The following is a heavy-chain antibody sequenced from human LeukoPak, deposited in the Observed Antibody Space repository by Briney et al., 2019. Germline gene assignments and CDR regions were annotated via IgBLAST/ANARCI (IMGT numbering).Heavy chain of an antibody. Sequence: PSETLSLTCTVSGYSINSGFYWGWIRQPPGKGLEWFGSIYHSGGTHYKSSLKSRVTISVDTSKNQLSLKLTSVTAADTAVYYCARGVGLTQGGAFDFWGQGTLVTVSS. V-gene: IGHV4-38-2*02. D-gene: IGHD3-16*01. CDR1: GYSINSGFY. CDR2: IYHSGGT. J-gene: IGHJ4*02. CDR3: ARGVGLTQGGAFDF.